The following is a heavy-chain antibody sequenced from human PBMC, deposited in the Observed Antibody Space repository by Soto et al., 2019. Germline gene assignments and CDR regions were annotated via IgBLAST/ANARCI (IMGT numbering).Heavy chain of an antibody. CDR3: ARDDSYEDYFYHYFDY. CDR2: INSSGGNT. J-gene: IGHJ4*02. D-gene: IGHD4-17*01. Sequence: QVQLVQSGAEVKKPGASVKVSCKASGYTFTNYYMQWVRQAPGQGLEWMGMINSSGGNTIYAQKFQGRVTMTRDTATSTVYMELSSLRSEDTAVYYCARDDSYEDYFYHYFDYWGQGSLVTVSS. V-gene: IGHV1-46*01. CDR1: GYTFTNYY.